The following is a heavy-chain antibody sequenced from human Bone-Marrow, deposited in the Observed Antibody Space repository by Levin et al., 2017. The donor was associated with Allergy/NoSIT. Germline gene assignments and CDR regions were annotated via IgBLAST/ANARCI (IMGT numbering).Heavy chain of an antibody. CDR1: GGSISSINW. Sequence: SETLSLTCAVSGGSISSINWWTWVRQPPGKGLEWIGEIYHSGRTNYNPSLKSRVTISVDKSKNQFSLKLSSVTAADTAIYFCARSTSGSYAGWGQGTLVTVSS. CDR3: ARSTSGSYAG. V-gene: IGHV4-4*02. J-gene: IGHJ4*02. D-gene: IGHD1-26*01. CDR2: IYHSGRT.